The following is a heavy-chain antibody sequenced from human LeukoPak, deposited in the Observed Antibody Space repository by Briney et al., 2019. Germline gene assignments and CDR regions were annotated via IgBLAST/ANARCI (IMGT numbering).Heavy chain of an antibody. V-gene: IGHV3-30-3*01. D-gene: IGHD1-26*01. Sequence: PGGSLRLSCAASGFTFSSYAMHWVRQAPGKGLEWVAVISYDGSNKYYADSVKGRFTISRDNSKNTLYLQLNSLRAEDTAVYYCARESAVGATFFDYWGQGTLVTVSS. J-gene: IGHJ4*02. CDR3: ARESAVGATFFDY. CDR2: ISYDGSNK. CDR1: GFTFSSYA.